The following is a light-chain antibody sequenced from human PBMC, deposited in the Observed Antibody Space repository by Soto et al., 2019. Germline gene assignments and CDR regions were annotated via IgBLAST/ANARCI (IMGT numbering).Light chain of an antibody. CDR1: SSDVGGYNY. CDR3: RSYKSSHL. V-gene: IGLV2-14*01. J-gene: IGLJ1*01. Sequence: QSALTQPASVSGSPGQSITISCTGTSSDVGGYNYVSWYQHHPGKAPKLMIYEVTNRPSGVSNRFSGSKSAKTASLTISGLQAEDEADYYCRSYKSSHLCGTGTKVTVL. CDR2: EVT.